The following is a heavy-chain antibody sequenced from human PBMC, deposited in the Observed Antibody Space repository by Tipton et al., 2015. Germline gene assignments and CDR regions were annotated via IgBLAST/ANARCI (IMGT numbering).Heavy chain of an antibody. J-gene: IGHJ6*02. CDR2: ISPYNGNT. V-gene: IGHV1-18*01. CDR1: GYNVRNFG. Sequence: QSGPEVKKPGASMKVSCKASGYNVRNFGISWVRQAPGQGLEWMGWISPYNGNTNYAQMLQGRVTMTTDTSTTTAYMELRSLRSDDTAVYYCARERFVWGRPTYGMDVWGQGTTVTVSS. D-gene: IGHD3-16*01. CDR3: ARERFVWGRPTYGMDV.